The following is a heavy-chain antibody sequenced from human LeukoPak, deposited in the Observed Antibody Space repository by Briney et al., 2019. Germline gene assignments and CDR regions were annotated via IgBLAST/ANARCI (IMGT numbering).Heavy chain of an antibody. CDR2: ISGSGINT. V-gene: IGHV3-23*01. D-gene: IGHD6-13*01. Sequence: GGSLRLSCAASGFIFRNYAVSWVRQAPGKGLEWVSAISGSGINTYYADSVKGRFTISRDNAKKSLYLQMNSLRAEDTAVYYCARVDQGVSWYGNQAVDYWGQGTLVTVSS. CDR1: GFIFRNYA. J-gene: IGHJ4*02. CDR3: ARVDQGVSWYGNQAVDY.